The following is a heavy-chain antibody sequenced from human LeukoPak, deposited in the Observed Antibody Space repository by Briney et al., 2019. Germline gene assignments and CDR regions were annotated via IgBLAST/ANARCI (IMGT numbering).Heavy chain of an antibody. CDR2: IYYSGSA. J-gene: IGHJ4*02. V-gene: IGHV4-39*01. Sequence: PSETLSLTCTVSGGSISSYYWSWIRQPPGKGLEWIGSIYYSGSAYYNPSLKSRVTISVDTSKNQFSLKLSSVTAADTAAYYCARTLGNGRWLQFQGFDYWGQGTLVTVSS. CDR1: GGSISSYY. CDR3: ARTLGNGRWLQFQGFDY. D-gene: IGHD5-24*01.